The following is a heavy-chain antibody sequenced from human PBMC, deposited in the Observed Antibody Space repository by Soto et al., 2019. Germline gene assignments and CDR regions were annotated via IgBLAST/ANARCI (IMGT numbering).Heavy chain of an antibody. Sequence: GSLRLSCAASGFTLSDYSMHWVRQAAGKGLEYVSAISYKGDTTYYANSVKGRYTISRDNYKNKIKLQMGSLRAEYTAVYYCARDRVESGYPEYFQHWGQGTLVTVSS. V-gene: IGHV3-64*01. CDR3: ARDRVESGYPEYFQH. CDR2: ISYKGDTT. CDR1: GFTLSDYS. J-gene: IGHJ1*01. D-gene: IGHD3-22*01.